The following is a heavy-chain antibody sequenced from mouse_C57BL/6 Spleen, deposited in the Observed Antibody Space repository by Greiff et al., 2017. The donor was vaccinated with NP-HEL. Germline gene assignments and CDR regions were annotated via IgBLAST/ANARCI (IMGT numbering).Heavy chain of an antibody. V-gene: IGHV1-64*01. Sequence: VQLQQPGAELVKPGASVKLSCKASGYTFTSYWMHWVKQRPGQGLEWIGMIHPNSGSTNYNEKFKSKATLTVDKSSSTAYMQLSSLTSEDSAVYYGARFITTVVALYAMDYWGQGTSVTVSS. CDR1: GYTFTSYW. J-gene: IGHJ4*01. CDR3: ARFITTVVALYAMDY. D-gene: IGHD1-1*01. CDR2: IHPNSGST.